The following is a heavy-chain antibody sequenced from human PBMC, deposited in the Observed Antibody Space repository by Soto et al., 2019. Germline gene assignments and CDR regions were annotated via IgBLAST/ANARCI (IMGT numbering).Heavy chain of an antibody. Sequence: QITLKESVPELVKPTPTLTPTCTFSGFSLSTSGVALGWIRQPPGNALEWLSLIYWDEDKRYSPSLKSSLTITKDTFKSPVALTMTNMDHVDTATSYCGNKAGINDSVDFDPWGRCTLVTVSS. CDR3: GNKAGINDSVDFDP. D-gene: IGHD3-9*01. CDR1: GFSLSTSGVA. CDR2: IYWDEDK. V-gene: IGHV2-5*02. J-gene: IGHJ2*01.